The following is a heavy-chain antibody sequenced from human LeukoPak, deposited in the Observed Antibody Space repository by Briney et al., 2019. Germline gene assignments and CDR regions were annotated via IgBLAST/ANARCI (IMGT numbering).Heavy chain of an antibody. Sequence: GASVKVSCKASGYPFTTHYMHWVRQAPGQGLEWMGIVNPTNTGTTYAQRFQGRVTMTADPSTSTVYMVLGSLRSEDTAVYYCARDSGSYYRYRGFDYWGQGTLVTVSS. CDR3: ARDSGSYYRYRGFDY. V-gene: IGHV1-46*01. CDR1: GYPFTTHY. D-gene: IGHD1-26*01. J-gene: IGHJ4*02. CDR2: VNPTNTGT.